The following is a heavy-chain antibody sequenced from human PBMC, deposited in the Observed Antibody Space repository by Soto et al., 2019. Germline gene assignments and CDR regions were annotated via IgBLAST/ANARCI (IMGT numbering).Heavy chain of an antibody. V-gene: IGHV3-23*01. CDR3: AKGARPDGYWDFDY. CDR1: GFTFSTYT. J-gene: IGHJ4*02. Sequence: EVPLLESGGDLVQPGGSLRLSCAASGFTFSTYTMNWVRQAPGKGLEWVSGIYGSGGSTFYADCVKGRFTISRANSGTTLYLQMNSLRVEDTAVYYCAKGARPDGYWDFDYWGQGTLVTVSS. D-gene: IGHD5-12*01. CDR2: IYGSGGST.